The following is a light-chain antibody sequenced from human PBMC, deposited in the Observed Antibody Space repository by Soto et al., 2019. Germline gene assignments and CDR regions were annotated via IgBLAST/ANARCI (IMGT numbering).Light chain of an antibody. J-gene: IGKJ1*01. CDR1: QSVTGSY. V-gene: IGKV3D-20*02. CDR2: GAS. Sequence: IVLTQSPDTLSLSPGERATLSCRASQSVTGSYLAWYQQKPGQAPRLLIYGASSRAAGIPDRFSGSGSGTDFTLTISRLEPEDFAVYYCQQRSNWPRTFGQGTKVDIK. CDR3: QQRSNWPRT.